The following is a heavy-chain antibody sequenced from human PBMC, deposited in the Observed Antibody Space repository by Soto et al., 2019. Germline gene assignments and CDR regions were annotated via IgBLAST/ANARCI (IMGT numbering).Heavy chain of an antibody. CDR1: GYTFTSYT. CDR2: INAGDADT. CDR3: AREEGRRDSFDY. V-gene: IGHV1-3*01. J-gene: IGHJ4*02. Sequence: ASVKVSCKTSGYTFTSYTIHWVRQAPGQRLEWMGWINAGDADTKYSQNFQDRVTFTRDTSASTAHMELSSLTSEDTAVFYCAREEGRRDSFDYWGQGTLVTVSS.